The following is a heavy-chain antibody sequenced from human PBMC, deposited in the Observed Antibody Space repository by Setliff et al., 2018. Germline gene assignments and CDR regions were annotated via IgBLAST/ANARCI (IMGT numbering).Heavy chain of an antibody. D-gene: IGHD3-22*01. CDR1: GFTFSSYS. CDR3: ARNYDSSGYYGASDAFDI. Sequence: GGSLRLSCAASGFTFSSYSMNWVRQAPGKGLEWVSYISSSSTIYYADSVKGRFTISRDNAKNSLYLQMNSLRAEDTAVYYCARNYDSSGYYGASDAFDIWGQGTMVTVSS. V-gene: IGHV3-48*04. J-gene: IGHJ3*02. CDR2: ISSSSTI.